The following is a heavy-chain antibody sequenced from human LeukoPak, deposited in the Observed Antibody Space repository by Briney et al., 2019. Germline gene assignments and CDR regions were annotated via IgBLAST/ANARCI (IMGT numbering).Heavy chain of an antibody. J-gene: IGHJ6*02. CDR1: GFTFSSYA. V-gene: IGHV3-30-3*01. CDR3: ARGNSVSYYYYGLDV. Sequence: GGSLRLSCAASGFTFSSYAMHWVRQAPGKGLEWVSVISYDGRDKYYGDSVKGRFTISRDNSKNTLYLEMNSLRAEDTATYYRARGNSVSYYYYGLDVWGQGTTVTVSS. D-gene: IGHD5/OR15-5a*01. CDR2: ISYDGRDK.